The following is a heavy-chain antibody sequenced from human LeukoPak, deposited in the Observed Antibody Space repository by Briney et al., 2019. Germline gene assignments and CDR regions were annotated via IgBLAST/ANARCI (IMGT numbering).Heavy chain of an antibody. V-gene: IGHV3-7*01. CDR2: IKKDGSEK. CDR1: GFTFSSYA. Sequence: PGGSLRLSCAASGFTFSSYAMSWVRQAPGKGLEWVANIKKDGSEKYYVDSVKGRFTISRDNAKTSLSLQMNSLRAEDTAVYYCARGHSNYGDYFDYWGQGTLVTVSS. CDR3: ARGHSNYGDYFDY. J-gene: IGHJ4*02. D-gene: IGHD4-11*01.